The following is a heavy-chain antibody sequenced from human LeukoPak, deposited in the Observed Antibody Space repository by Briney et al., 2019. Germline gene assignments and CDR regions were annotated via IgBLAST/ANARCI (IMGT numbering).Heavy chain of an antibody. CDR1: GFTSSNYW. Sequence: GGSLRLSCAASGFTSSNYWMHWVRQAPGKGLVWVSRINTDGSSTNYADSVKGRFTISRDNAKNTLYLQMNSLRAEDTAVYYCAKNTWKSSDSGRGRMDVWGQGTTVTVSS. CDR2: INTDGSST. V-gene: IGHV3-74*01. CDR3: AKNTWKSSDSGRGRMDV. D-gene: IGHD3-10*01. J-gene: IGHJ6*02.